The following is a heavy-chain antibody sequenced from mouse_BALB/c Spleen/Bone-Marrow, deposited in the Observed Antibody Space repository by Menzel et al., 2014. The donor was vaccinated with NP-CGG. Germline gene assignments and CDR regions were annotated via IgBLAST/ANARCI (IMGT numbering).Heavy chain of an antibody. D-gene: IGHD1-1*01. J-gene: IGHJ4*01. CDR1: GFTFSSYY. CDR2: ITSNGGNT. Sequence: EVKVVESGGGLVKLGGSLKLSCAASGFTFSSYYMSWVRQTPEKRLELVAAITSNGGNTYYPDTVKGRFTISRDNARNTLYLQMSSLKSEDTALYYCARRGSSYAMDSWGQGASVTVSS. CDR3: ARRGSSYAMDS. V-gene: IGHV5-6-2*01.